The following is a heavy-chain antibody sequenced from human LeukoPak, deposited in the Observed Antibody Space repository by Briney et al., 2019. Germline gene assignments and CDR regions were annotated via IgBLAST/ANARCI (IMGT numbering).Heavy chain of an antibody. CDR3: AKEKSDCSSTSCYSAFDY. Sequence: QAGGSLRLSCAASGFTFSSYAMSWVRQAPGKGLEWVSAISGSGGSTYYADSVKGRFTISRDNSKNTLYLQMNSLRAEDTAVYYCAKEKSDCSSTSCYSAFDYWGQGTLVTVFS. J-gene: IGHJ4*02. D-gene: IGHD2-2*01. V-gene: IGHV3-23*01. CDR2: ISGSGGST. CDR1: GFTFSSYA.